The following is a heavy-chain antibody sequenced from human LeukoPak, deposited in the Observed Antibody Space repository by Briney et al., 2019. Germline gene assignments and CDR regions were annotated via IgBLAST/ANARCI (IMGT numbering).Heavy chain of an antibody. CDR1: GGSISSYY. CDR3: ARAPTRNWFDP. CDR2: IYYSGST. Sequence: NPSETLSLTCTVSGGSISSYYWSWIRQPPGKGLEWIGYIYYSGSTNYNPSLKSRVTISVDTSKNQFSLKLSSVTAADTAVYYCARAPTRNWFDPWGQGTLVTVSS. V-gene: IGHV4-59*08. J-gene: IGHJ5*02.